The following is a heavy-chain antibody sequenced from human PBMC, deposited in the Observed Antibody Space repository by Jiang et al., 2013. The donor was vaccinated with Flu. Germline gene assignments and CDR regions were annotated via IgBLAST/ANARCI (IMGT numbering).Heavy chain of an antibody. CDR1: GFTFSSYS. CDR2: ISSSSSTI. J-gene: IGHJ4*02. CDR3: AKDSGEWLEPIDY. Sequence: QLLESGGGLVQPGGSLRLSCAASGFTFSSYSMNWVRQAPGKGLEWVSYISSSSSTIYYADSVKGRFTISRDNSKNTLYLQMNSLRAEDTAVYYCAKDSGEWLEPIDYWGQGTLVTVSS. V-gene: IGHV3-48*01. D-gene: IGHD6-19*01.